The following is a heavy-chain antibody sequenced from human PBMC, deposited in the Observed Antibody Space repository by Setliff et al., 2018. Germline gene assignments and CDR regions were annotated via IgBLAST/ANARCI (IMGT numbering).Heavy chain of an antibody. J-gene: IGHJ4*02. V-gene: IGHV4-30-4*08. CDR3: ARESRYYYDNLGTLDY. CDR2: IYSSGST. CDR1: DGSISSGDYY. D-gene: IGHD3-22*01. Sequence: LSLTCTVSDGSISSGDYYWSWIRQPPGKGLEWIGYIYSSGSTYYNPSLKSRVSISVDTSKNQFSLKLSSVTAADTAVYYCARESRYYYDNLGTLDYWGQGTLVTVSS.